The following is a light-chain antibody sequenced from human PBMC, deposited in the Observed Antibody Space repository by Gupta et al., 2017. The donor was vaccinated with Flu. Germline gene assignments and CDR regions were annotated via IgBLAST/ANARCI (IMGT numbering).Light chain of an antibody. Sequence: QSVLTQPPSVSAAPGQEVTISCSGTNSNIGNNFVSWYQHLPGTAPKPLIFDNTRRPSGIPGRFSASKSGTSATLGITGLQTGDEGDYYCGTWDSNLLAAVFGGGTKLTVL. CDR3: GTWDSNLLAAV. CDR1: NSNIGNNF. J-gene: IGLJ2*01. V-gene: IGLV1-51*01. CDR2: DNT.